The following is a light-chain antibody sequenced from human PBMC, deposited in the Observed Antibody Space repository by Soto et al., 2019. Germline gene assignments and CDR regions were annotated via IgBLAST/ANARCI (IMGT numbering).Light chain of an antibody. Sequence: EIVMTQSPATLSVSPGERATLSCRASQSVSSNFAWYRQKPGQAPRLLIYDTSTRATGVPARFSGSGSGTEFTLTISSLQSEDFAIYYCQQYNKWPYTFGQGTKLEIK. CDR3: QQYNKWPYT. J-gene: IGKJ2*01. V-gene: IGKV3-15*01. CDR1: QSVSSN. CDR2: DTS.